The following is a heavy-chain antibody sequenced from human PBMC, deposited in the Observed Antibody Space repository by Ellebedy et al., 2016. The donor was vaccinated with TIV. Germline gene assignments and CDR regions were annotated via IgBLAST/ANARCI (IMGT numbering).Heavy chain of an antibody. CDR2: ISWNSGSI. J-gene: IGHJ4*02. V-gene: IGHV3-9*01. D-gene: IGHD4-17*01. CDR1: GFTFDDYA. CDR3: AKDDYGDYRGFDY. Sequence: GGSLRLXCAASGFTFDDYAMHWVRQAPGKGLEWVSGISWNSGSIGYADSVKGRFTISRDNAKNSLYLQMNSLRAEDTALYYCAKDDYGDYRGFDYWGQGTLVTVSS.